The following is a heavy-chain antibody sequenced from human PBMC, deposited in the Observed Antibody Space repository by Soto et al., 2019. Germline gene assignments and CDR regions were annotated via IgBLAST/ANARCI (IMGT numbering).Heavy chain of an antibody. J-gene: IGHJ4*02. CDR3: VRAYTGYEASYDS. CDR2: IIPVLNKI. Sequence: QVQLVQSGAEVKKPGSSVKVSCEASGDTFSTYTISWVRQVPGQGLAWMGRIIPVLNKINYAQKFQGRVTFTANKSTYAVYMELSGLRSEDADVYYCVRAYTGYEASYDSWGQGSVVTVSS. D-gene: IGHD5-12*01. CDR1: GDTFSTYT. V-gene: IGHV1-69*02.